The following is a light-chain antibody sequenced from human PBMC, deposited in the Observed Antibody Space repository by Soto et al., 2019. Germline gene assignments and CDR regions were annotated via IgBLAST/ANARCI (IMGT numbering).Light chain of an antibody. V-gene: IGKV3-20*01. CDR1: QTVDSTY. CDR2: RAS. CDR3: QQYDTSPPLYT. Sequence: EVVLTQSPGTLSLSPGERATLSCRASQTVDSTYLAWYQQKPGQAPRLLIYRASSRAAGVPDRFSGSGSGTDFTLTISTLAPEDFAVYYCQQYDTSPPLYTFGQGTKLEIK. J-gene: IGKJ2*01.